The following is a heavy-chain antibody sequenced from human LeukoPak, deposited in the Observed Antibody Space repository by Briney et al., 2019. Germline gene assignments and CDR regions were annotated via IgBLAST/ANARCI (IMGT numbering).Heavy chain of an antibody. CDR2: IYYSGST. D-gene: IGHD4-17*01. V-gene: IGHV4-59*01. J-gene: IGHJ1*01. CDR1: GGSISSYY. Sequence: PSETLSLTCTVSGGSISSYYWSWIRQPPGKGLEWIGYIYYSGSTNYSPSLKSRVTISVDTSKNQFSLKLSSVTAADTAVYYCASKRIYGDGYFQHWGQGTLVTVSS. CDR3: ASKRIYGDGYFQH.